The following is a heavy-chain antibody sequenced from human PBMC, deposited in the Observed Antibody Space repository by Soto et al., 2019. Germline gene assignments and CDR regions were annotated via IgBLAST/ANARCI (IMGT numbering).Heavy chain of an antibody. Sequence: ASVKVSCKASGYTFTTYDINWVRQASGQGLEWMGWMNPNSGHTGYAQKFQGKVTMTRNTSISTAYMELSSLRSEDTAVYYCAVYSNYHGMDVWGQGTTVTVS. V-gene: IGHV1-8*01. D-gene: IGHD4-4*01. CDR1: GYTFTTYD. CDR3: AVYSNYHGMDV. J-gene: IGHJ6*02. CDR2: MNPNSGHT.